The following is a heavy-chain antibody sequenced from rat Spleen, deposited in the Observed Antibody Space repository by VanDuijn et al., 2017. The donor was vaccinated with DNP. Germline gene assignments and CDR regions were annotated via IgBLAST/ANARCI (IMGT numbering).Heavy chain of an antibody. CDR2: INSAGNT. J-gene: IGHJ4*01. Sequence: VQLQESGPGLVEPSQSLSLTCSVTGYSITSCCRWTWIRKFPGHKLEWMGYINSAGNTNYNPSLKSRISITRDTSKNQFFLQLNSVTTEDTATYYCASYYYDGYYAMDAWGQGTSVTVSS. CDR3: ASYYYDGYYAMDA. CDR1: GYSITSCCR. V-gene: IGHV3-3*01. D-gene: IGHD1-12*02.